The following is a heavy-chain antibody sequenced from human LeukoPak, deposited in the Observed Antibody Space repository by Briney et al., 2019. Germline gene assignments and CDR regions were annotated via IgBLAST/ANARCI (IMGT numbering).Heavy chain of an antibody. Sequence: GGSLRLSCAASGFTVSSNDMSWVRQAPGKGLEWVSVFYRGGSTYHADSVKGRLTISRDISKNTLYLQMNSLRAEDTAVYYCARDWGAGYWGQGTLVTVSS. D-gene: IGHD3-16*01. V-gene: IGHV3-66*01. CDR3: ARDWGAGY. CDR1: GFTVSSND. J-gene: IGHJ4*02. CDR2: FYRGGST.